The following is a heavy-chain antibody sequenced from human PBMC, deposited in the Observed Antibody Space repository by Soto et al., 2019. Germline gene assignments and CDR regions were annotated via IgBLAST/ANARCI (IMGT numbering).Heavy chain of an antibody. V-gene: IGHV2-5*02. CDR1: GLSLSTTGVG. Sequence: QITLKESGPTLVKPTQTLTLTCTFSGLSLSTTGVGVGWIRQPPGKALEWLALIYWDDDKRYSPSLKSRLTSTNDTSKNQVVLTMTNMDPVDTATYYCVQSRCGGDCLQSYSSHSYYGLDVWGQGTTVTVSS. CDR3: VQSRCGGDCLQSYSSHSYYGLDV. CDR2: IYWDDDK. D-gene: IGHD2-21*02. J-gene: IGHJ6*02.